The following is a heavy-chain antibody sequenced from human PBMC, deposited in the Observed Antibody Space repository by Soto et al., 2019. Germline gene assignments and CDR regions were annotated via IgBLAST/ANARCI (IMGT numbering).Heavy chain of an antibody. J-gene: IGHJ5*02. CDR1: GFTFSSYW. Sequence: EVQLVESGGGLVQPGGSLRLSCAASGFTFSSYWMHWVRQAPGKGLVWVSRINSDGSSTSYADSVKGRFTISRDNAKNARYRHINSLGAEDTAVNYCERELSALLGVGGLLALDWFDPWGQGTLVT. CDR2: INSDGSST. V-gene: IGHV3-74*01. D-gene: IGHD3-10*01. CDR3: ERELSALLGVGGLLALDWFDP.